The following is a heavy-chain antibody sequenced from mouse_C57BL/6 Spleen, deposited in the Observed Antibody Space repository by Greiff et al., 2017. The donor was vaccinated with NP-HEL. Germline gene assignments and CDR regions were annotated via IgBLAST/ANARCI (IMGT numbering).Heavy chain of an antibody. J-gene: IGHJ1*03. CDR1: GYAFSSYW. D-gene: IGHD2-4*01. CDR3: ARGSYYDDDGYFDV. CDR2: IYPGDGDT. Sequence: VQLQQSGAELVKPGASVKISCKASGYAFSSYWMNWVKQRPGKGLEWIGQIYPGDGDTNSNGKFKGKATLTADKSSSTAYMQLSSLTSEDSAVYFCARGSYYDDDGYFDVWGTGTSVTVSS. V-gene: IGHV1-80*01.